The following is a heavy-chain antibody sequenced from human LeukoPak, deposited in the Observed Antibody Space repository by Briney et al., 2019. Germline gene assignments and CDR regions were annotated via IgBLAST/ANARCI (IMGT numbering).Heavy chain of an antibody. J-gene: IGHJ4*02. V-gene: IGHV4-61*01. CDR3: ARDEAGTLDS. CDR2: IYNSGST. CDR1: GGSVSSGSYY. D-gene: IGHD6-19*01. Sequence: SETLSLTCTVSGGSVSSGSYYWRWIRQPPGKGLEWIGYIYNSGSTSYSPSLKSRVTMSVDTSKNQFSLKLRSVTAADTAVYYCARDEAGTLDSWGQGTLVTVSS.